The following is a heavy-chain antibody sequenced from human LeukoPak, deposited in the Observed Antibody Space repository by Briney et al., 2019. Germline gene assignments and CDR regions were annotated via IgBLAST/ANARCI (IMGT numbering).Heavy chain of an antibody. D-gene: IGHD4-17*01. J-gene: IGHJ4*02. V-gene: IGHV3-48*03. CDR1: GFTFSGYE. CDR2: ISSSGTNK. Sequence: GGSLRLSCAASGFTFSGYEMNWVRQAPGKGLEWVSYISSSGTNKYYADSVKGRFTISRDNAKNSLYLQMNSLRAEDTAVYYCARASDYGDYGIDYWGQGTLVTVSS. CDR3: ARASDYGDYGIDY.